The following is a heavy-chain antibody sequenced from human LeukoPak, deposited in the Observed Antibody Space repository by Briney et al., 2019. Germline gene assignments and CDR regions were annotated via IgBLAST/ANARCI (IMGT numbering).Heavy chain of an antibody. CDR3: ARVPNSAL. CDR2: VYTSGYT. CDR1: GGSISSSY. J-gene: IGHJ4*02. D-gene: IGHD2-21*01. Sequence: KPAEALSLTCAVSGGSISSSYWSWIRQPAGKGLEWIGRVYTSGYTKYNYNPSLKSRLTMSVDTSKNQFSLKLSSVTAADTAVYYCARVPNSALWGQGTLVTV. V-gene: IGHV4-4*07.